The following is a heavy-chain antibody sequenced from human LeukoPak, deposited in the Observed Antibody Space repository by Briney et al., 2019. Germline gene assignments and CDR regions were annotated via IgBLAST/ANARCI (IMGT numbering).Heavy chain of an antibody. V-gene: IGHV1-18*01. CDR1: GYTFTSYG. CDR2: ISAYNGNT. J-gene: IGHJ4*02. D-gene: IGHD6-19*01. Sequence: ASVKVSCKASGYTFTSYGISWVRQAPGQGLEWMGWISAYNGNTNYAQKFQGRVTMTRDTSISTAYMELSRLRSDDTAVYYCARFKSSKAVAGFDYWGQGTLVTVSS. CDR3: ARFKSSKAVAGFDY.